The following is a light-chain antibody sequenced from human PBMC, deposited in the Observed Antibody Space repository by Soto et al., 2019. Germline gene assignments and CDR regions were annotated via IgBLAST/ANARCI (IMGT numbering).Light chain of an antibody. Sequence: ELVITQSPATVSLSPGSRSTLSCRASQSVSSNLAWYHHKPGQAPRLLIYGASPRATGIPGRFSGSGSGTVFTLTISSLQSEDFGVYYCQQYNKWPWTFGRGTKVDIK. CDR3: QQYNKWPWT. CDR1: QSVSSN. J-gene: IGKJ1*01. CDR2: GAS. V-gene: IGKV3-15*01.